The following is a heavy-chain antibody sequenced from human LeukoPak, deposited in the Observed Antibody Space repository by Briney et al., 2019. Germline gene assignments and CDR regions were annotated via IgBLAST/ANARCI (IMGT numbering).Heavy chain of an antibody. J-gene: IGHJ4*02. CDR2: INHSGST. Sequence: PSDTLSLTCTVSGGSISSGGYYWSWIRQPPGKGLEWIGEINHSGSTNYNQSLKSRVTMSVDTSKNQFSLKLSSVTAADTAVYYCARATNDYGDYDPRAFDYWGQGTLVTVSS. CDR3: ARATNDYGDYDPRAFDY. V-gene: IGHV4-39*07. CDR1: GGSISSGGYY. D-gene: IGHD4-17*01.